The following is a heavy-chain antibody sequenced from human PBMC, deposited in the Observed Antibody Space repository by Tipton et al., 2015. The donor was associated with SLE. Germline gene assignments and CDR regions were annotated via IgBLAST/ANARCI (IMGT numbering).Heavy chain of an antibody. J-gene: IGHJ2*01. D-gene: IGHD2/OR15-2a*01. CDR2: INHSGST. V-gene: IGHV4-34*01. CDR3: ARLSTRGWFDL. Sequence: TLSLTCTVSGGSISSYYWSWIRQPPGKGLEWIGEINHSGSTNYNPSLKSRVTISVDTSKNQFSLKLSSVTAADTAVYYCARLSTRGWFDLWGRGTLVTVSS. CDR1: GGSISSYY.